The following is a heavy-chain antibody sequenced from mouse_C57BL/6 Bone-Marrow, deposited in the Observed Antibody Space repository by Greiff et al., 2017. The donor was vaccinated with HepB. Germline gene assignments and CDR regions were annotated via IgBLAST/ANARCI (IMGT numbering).Heavy chain of an antibody. Sequence: VQLQQSGAELVRPGASVKLSCTASGFNIKDDYMHWVKQRPEQGLEWIGWIDPENGDTEYASKFQGKATITADTSSNTADLQLSSLTSEDTAVYYWTTGTTVVADYFDYGGEGNTLTVSS. D-gene: IGHD1-1*01. J-gene: IGHJ2*01. CDR2: IDPENGDT. V-gene: IGHV14-4*01. CDR3: TTGTTVVADYFDY. CDR1: GFNIKDDY.